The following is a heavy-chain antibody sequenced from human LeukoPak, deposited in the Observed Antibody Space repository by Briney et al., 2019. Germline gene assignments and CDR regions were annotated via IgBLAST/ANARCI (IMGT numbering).Heavy chain of an antibody. D-gene: IGHD2-21*01. V-gene: IGHV4-34*01. J-gene: IGHJ4*02. CDR2: INHSGST. Sequence: SGTLSLTCAVYGGSFSGYYWSWIRQPPGKGLEWIGEINHSGSTNYNPSLKSRVTISVDTSKNQFSLKLSSVTAADTAVYYCARGSDLRDWGQGTLVTVSS. CDR1: GGSFSGYY. CDR3: ARGSDLRD.